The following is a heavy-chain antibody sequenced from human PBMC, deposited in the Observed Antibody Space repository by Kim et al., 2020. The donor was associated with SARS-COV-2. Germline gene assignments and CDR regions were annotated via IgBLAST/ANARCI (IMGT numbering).Heavy chain of an antibody. CDR3: AKVIQYGVNYAMDV. D-gene: IGHD2-21*01. CDR2: ISGSGGGGGST. Sequence: GGSLRLSCAASGFIFSTSAMTWVRQAPGKGPEWVSLISGSGGGGGSTHYADSVKDRFTISRDNSRNTLYLQMNSLRVDDTAVYFCAKVIQYGVNYAMDVWGQGTTVTVSS. V-gene: IGHV3-23*01. J-gene: IGHJ6*02. CDR1: GFIFSTSA.